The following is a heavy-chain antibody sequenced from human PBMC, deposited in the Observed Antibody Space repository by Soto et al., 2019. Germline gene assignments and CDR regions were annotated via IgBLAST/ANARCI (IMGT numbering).Heavy chain of an antibody. Sequence: PGESLKISCKGSGYSFTSYWISWVRQMPGKGLEWMGRIDPSDSYTNYSPSFQGHVTISADKSISTAYLQWSSLKASDTAMYYCARHRLRYFDWLLENDAFDIWGQGTMVTVSS. CDR3: ARHRLRYFDWLLENDAFDI. D-gene: IGHD3-9*01. CDR1: GYSFTSYW. J-gene: IGHJ3*02. CDR2: IDPSDSYT. V-gene: IGHV5-10-1*01.